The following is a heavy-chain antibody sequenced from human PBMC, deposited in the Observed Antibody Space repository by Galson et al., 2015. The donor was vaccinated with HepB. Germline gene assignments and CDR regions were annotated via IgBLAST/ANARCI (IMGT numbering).Heavy chain of an antibody. J-gene: IGHJ4*02. Sequence: SLRLSCAASGFTFGDYTMSWFRQAPGKGLEWVGCIRSKPIGGTTEYAASVKGRFTISRDDSQSIAYLQMNSLKTEDTAVYYCSRDFAGQVVAATRFDYWGQGTLVTVSS. CDR1: GFTFGDYT. CDR3: SRDFAGQVVAATRFDY. CDR2: IRSKPIGGTT. D-gene: IGHD2-15*01. V-gene: IGHV3-49*03.